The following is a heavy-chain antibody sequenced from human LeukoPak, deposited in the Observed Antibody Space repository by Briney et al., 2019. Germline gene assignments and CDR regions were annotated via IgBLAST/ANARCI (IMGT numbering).Heavy chain of an antibody. CDR1: GFTFSSYA. Sequence: GGSLRLSCAASGFTFSSYAMSWVRQAPGKGLEWVLAISGSGGSTYYADSVKGRFTISRDNPKNTLYLQMNSLRAEDTAVYYCAKVGHGDLGYWGQGTLVTVSS. J-gene: IGHJ4*02. D-gene: IGHD7-27*01. CDR3: AKVGHGDLGY. CDR2: ISGSGGST. V-gene: IGHV3-23*01.